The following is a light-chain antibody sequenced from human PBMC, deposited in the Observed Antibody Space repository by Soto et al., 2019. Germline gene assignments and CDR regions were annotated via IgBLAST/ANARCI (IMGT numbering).Light chain of an antibody. J-gene: IGLJ1*01. Sequence: QSVLTQPPSASGTPGQRVTISCSGSSSNIGSNTVNWYQQLPGTAPKLLIYSNKQRPSGVPDRFSDSKSGTSASLAISGLQSEDEADYYCAAWDDSLNGYVFGTGTKVTVL. CDR1: SSNIGSNT. CDR3: AAWDDSLNGYV. V-gene: IGLV1-44*01. CDR2: SNK.